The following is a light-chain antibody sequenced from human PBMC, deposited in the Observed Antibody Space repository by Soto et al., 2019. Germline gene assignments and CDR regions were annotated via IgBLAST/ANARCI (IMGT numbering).Light chain of an antibody. J-gene: IGKJ1*01. CDR3: QQYCSSPRWT. Sequence: ESVLTHSPSTLSLSPGERATLSCRASQSVSNNYLACYQQKPGQAPRLLIYGASNRATGITDRFSGSGSWTDVTLTISRLEPEDVAVYYCQQYCSSPRWTFGEGTKVDIK. V-gene: IGKV3-20*01. CDR2: GAS. CDR1: QSVSNNY.